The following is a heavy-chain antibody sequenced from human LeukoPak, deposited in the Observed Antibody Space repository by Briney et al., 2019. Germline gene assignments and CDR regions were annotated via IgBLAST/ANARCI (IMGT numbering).Heavy chain of an antibody. V-gene: IGHV1-18*01. CDR1: GYTFTAYV. Sequence: ASVKVSCKASGYTFTAYVISGGRQAPGQGLEWMGWISTYNPNTNYPPKFQGRVTMPTDTSTSTVYMELRSLRSDDTAVYYCARSPARGYDILTNYNDYWGQGTLVTVSS. J-gene: IGHJ4*02. D-gene: IGHD3-9*01. CDR2: ISTYNPNT. CDR3: ARSPARGYDILTNYNDY.